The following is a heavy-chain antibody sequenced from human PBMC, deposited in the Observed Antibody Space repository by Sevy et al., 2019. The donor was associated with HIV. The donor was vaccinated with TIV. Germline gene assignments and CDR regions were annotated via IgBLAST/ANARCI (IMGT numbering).Heavy chain of an antibody. CDR3: ARAFCTSGRCYSLAY. CDR1: GYTFSIYR. Sequence: ASVKVSCKVSGYTFSIYRITWVRQAPGQGLEWMGWISPHTGDTKFPENFQDRVTMSTDTSTVTAYMELSSLRSDDTAVYYCARAFCTSGRCYSLAYWGQGTLVTVSS. J-gene: IGHJ4*02. CDR2: ISPHTGDT. V-gene: IGHV1-18*01. D-gene: IGHD2-15*01.